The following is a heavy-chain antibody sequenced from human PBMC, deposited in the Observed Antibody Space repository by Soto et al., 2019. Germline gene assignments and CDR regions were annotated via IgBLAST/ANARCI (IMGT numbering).Heavy chain of an antibody. Sequence: EVQLVESGGGLIQPGGSLRLSCAASGFTVSSNYMSWVRQPPGKGLEWVSVVYSGGSANYADSVKGRFTISRDNSKNKVYLQMNSRRVEDTAVYYCARGPTIDYGMDVWGQGTTVTVSS. J-gene: IGHJ6*02. V-gene: IGHV3-53*01. CDR3: ARGPTIDYGMDV. D-gene: IGHD3-9*01. CDR2: VYSGGSA. CDR1: GFTVSSNY.